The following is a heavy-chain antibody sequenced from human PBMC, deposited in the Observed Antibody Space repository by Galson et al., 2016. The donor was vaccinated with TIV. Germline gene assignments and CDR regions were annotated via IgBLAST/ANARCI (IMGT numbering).Heavy chain of an antibody. Sequence: LSLTCTVSSDSIINYYLSWIRQPPGKGLEWIGYISDSGRSNENPSLKSRVTISVDTSKKQISLKLKSVTAADTAMYYCARDLGLGAFDIWGQVTMVTVSS. J-gene: IGHJ3*02. CDR2: ISDSGRS. CDR3: ARDLGLGAFDI. V-gene: IGHV4-59*01. D-gene: IGHD7-27*01. CDR1: SDSIINYY.